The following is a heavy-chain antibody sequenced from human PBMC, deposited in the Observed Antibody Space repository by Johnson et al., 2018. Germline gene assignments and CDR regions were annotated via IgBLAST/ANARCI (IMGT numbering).Heavy chain of an antibody. Sequence: QVQLVESGGGVVQPGRSLRLSCAASGFTFSSYAMHWVRQAPGKGLEWVAVISYDGSNKYYADSVKGRFTISRDNSKNTLYLQMNSLGAEDTAVYNCARDQGAYEGGMNLFQHWGQGTLVTVSS. V-gene: IGHV3-30-3*01. CDR2: ISYDGSNK. D-gene: IGHD1-26*01. J-gene: IGHJ1*01. CDR1: GFTFSSYA. CDR3: ARDQGAYEGGMNLFQH.